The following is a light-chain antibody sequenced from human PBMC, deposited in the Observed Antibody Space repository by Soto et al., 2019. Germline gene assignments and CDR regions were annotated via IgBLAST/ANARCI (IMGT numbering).Light chain of an antibody. CDR1: QTVGSF. J-gene: IGKJ2*01. CDR2: DAS. CDR3: QQRFYGYT. V-gene: IGKV3-11*01. Sequence: EIVLTQSPDTLSLSPGESATLSCRTSQTVGSFLGWYQQKPGQAPRLLIYDASNRATGIPARFSGSGSGTDFTLTISSLEPEDFAVYYCQQRFYGYTFGQGTKVEI.